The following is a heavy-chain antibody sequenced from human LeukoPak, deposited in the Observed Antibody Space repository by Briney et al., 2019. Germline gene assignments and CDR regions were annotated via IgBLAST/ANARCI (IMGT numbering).Heavy chain of an antibody. CDR2: IWYDGSNK. Sequence: PGGSLRLSCAASGFTFSSYAMHWVRQAPGKGLEWVAVIWYDGSNKYYADSVKGRFTISRDNSKNTLYLQMNSLRAEDTAVYYCARVKGYSYADHDAFDIWGQGTMVTVSS. CDR1: GFTFSSYA. CDR3: ARVKGYSYADHDAFDI. J-gene: IGHJ3*02. V-gene: IGHV3-33*08. D-gene: IGHD5-18*01.